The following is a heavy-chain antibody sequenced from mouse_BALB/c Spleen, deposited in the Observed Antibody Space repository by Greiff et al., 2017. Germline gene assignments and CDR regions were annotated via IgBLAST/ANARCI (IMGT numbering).Heavy chain of an antibody. CDR1: GYTFTDYA. Sequence: QVQLQQSGAELVRPGVSVKISCKGSGYTFTDYAMHWVKQSHAKSLEWIGVISTYYGDASYNQKFKGKATMTVDKSSSTAYMELARLTSEDSAIYYCARSRLLLDWYFDVWGAGTTVTVSS. V-gene: IGHV1S137*01. CDR2: ISTYYGDA. D-gene: IGHD2-3*01. CDR3: ARSRLLLDWYFDV. J-gene: IGHJ1*01.